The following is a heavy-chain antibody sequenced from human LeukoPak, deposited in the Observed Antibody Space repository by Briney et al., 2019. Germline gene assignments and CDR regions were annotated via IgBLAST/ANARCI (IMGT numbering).Heavy chain of an antibody. CDR3: ARGGTTFFLSTHAFDI. CDR2: INHSGST. D-gene: IGHD1-1*01. V-gene: IGHV4-34*01. J-gene: IGHJ3*02. CDR1: GGSFSGYY. Sequence: PSETLSLTCAVYGGSFSGYYWSWIRQPPGKGLEWIGEINHSGSTNYNPSLKSPVTISVDTSKNQFSLKLSSVTAADTAVYYCARGGTTFFLSTHAFDIWGQGTMVTVSS.